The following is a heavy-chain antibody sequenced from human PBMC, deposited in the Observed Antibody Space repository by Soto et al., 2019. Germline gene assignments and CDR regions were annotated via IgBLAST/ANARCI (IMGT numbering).Heavy chain of an antibody. J-gene: IGHJ6*02. V-gene: IGHV3-53*02. Sequence: EVQLVETGGGLIQPGGSLRLSCAASGFTVSSNYMSWVRQAPGKGLEWVSVIYSGGSTYYADSVKGRFTISRDNSKNTLYLQMNSLRAEDTSVYYCPRENYYGSGSYQEYYYYGMDVWGQGTTVTVSS. D-gene: IGHD3-10*01. CDR2: IYSGGST. CDR3: PRENYYGSGSYQEYYYYGMDV. CDR1: GFTVSSNY.